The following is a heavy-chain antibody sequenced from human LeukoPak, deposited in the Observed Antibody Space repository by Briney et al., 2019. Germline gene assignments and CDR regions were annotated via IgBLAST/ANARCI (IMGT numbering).Heavy chain of an antibody. CDR3: ARRTDSPQSGSTFDY. J-gene: IGHJ4*02. V-gene: IGHV4-34*01. Sequence: SETLSFTCAVYGGSFSGYYWSWIRQPPGKGLEWIGEINHSGSTNYNPSLKSRVTISVDTSKNQFSLKLSSVTAADTAVYYCARRTDSPQSGSTFDYWGQGTLVTVSS. CDR2: INHSGST. CDR1: GGSFSGYY. D-gene: IGHD3-3*01.